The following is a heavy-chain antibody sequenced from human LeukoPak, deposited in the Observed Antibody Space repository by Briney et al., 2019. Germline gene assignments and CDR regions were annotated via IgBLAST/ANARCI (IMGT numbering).Heavy chain of an antibody. Sequence: PGGSLILSCAASGFIFSNYAMSWVRQAPGRGLEWVAVIWYDGSNKYYADSVKGRFTISRDNSKNKLYLQMNSLRAEDTAVYYCARGHGYNYYSVGYWGQGTLVTVSS. CDR3: ARGHGYNYYSVGY. CDR2: IWYDGSNK. J-gene: IGHJ4*02. V-gene: IGHV3-33*08. CDR1: GFIFSNYA. D-gene: IGHD5-24*01.